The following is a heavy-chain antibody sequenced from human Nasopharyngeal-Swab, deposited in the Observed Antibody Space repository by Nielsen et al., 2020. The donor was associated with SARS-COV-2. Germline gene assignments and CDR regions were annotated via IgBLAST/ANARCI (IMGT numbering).Heavy chain of an antibody. CDR2: ISAYNGNT. Sequence: ASVKVSCKASGYTFTSYGISWVRQAPGQGLEWMGWISAYNGNTNYAQKLQGRVTMTTDTSTSTAYMELGSLRSDDTAVYYCARASHRVGSYYDFWSGYYRDYYYYGMDVWGQGTTVTVSS. CDR1: GYTFTSYG. J-gene: IGHJ6*02. D-gene: IGHD3-3*01. V-gene: IGHV1-18*01. CDR3: ARASHRVGSYYDFWSGYYRDYYYYGMDV.